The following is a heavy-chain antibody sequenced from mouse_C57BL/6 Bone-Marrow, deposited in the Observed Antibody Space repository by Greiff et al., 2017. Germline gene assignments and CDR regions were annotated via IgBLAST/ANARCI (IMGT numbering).Heavy chain of an antibody. J-gene: IGHJ1*03. CDR2: IDPSVSYI. CDR3: ASSHYGSSYDWCCDV. CDR1: GYTFTSSW. D-gene: IGHD1-1*01. Sequence: VQLHQPGAELVMPGASVKLSCKASGYTFTSSWMHWVKQRPGKGLEWIGQIDPSVSYINYKQKFKGMATLPVDKSSSAAYMQLSIRTAEDSAVYFCASSHYGSSYDWCCDVWGTGTTVTVSS. V-gene: IGHV1-69*01.